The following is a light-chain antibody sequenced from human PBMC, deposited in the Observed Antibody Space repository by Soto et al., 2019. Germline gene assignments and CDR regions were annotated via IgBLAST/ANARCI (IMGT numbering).Light chain of an antibody. CDR3: QQCGTVPNT. V-gene: IGKV3-11*01. J-gene: IGKJ5*01. Sequence: VLKQSVAALSLYTRIRATLSCMASQNISNYLIWYQQKPGQAPRLLIYDVSNRATGIPARFSGSGSGTDFTLTISSLEPEDFAVYYCQQCGTVPNTFGHRRRLEN. CDR2: DVS. CDR1: QNISNY.